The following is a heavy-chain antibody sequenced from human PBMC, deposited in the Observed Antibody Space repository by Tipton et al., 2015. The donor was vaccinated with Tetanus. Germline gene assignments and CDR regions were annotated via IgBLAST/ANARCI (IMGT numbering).Heavy chain of an antibody. J-gene: IGHJ4*02. Sequence: QLVQSGPEVKKPGASVKVSCKAYGYTVTGFFMHWVRQAPGQGLEWMGWITPNNGDTKSAHTFQDRVTMTSDRSSATVHMELNRLRYDDTAVYYCARGSLRKGFLEWHFDYWGQGALVTVSS. CDR1: GYTVTGFF. D-gene: IGHD3-3*01. V-gene: IGHV1-2*02. CDR2: ITPNNGDT. CDR3: ARGSLRKGFLEWHFDY.